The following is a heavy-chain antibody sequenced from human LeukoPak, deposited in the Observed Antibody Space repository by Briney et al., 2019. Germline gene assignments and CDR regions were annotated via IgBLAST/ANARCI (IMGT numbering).Heavy chain of an antibody. Sequence: SVKVSCKASGFTFTSSAMQWVRQARGQRLEWIGWIAVGSGNTNYAQKFQERVTITRDMSTSTAYMELSSLRSEETAVYYCAAGKTYYDYVWGSYRSTPVDYWGQGTLVTVSS. CDR1: GFTFTSSA. D-gene: IGHD3-16*02. CDR3: AAGKTYYDYVWGSYRSTPVDY. V-gene: IGHV1-58*02. CDR2: IAVGSGNT. J-gene: IGHJ4*02.